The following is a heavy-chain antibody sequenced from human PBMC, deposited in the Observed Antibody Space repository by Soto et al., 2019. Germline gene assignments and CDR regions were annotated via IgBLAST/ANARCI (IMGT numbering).Heavy chain of an antibody. D-gene: IGHD5-12*01. Sequence: GGSLRLSCAASGFTFSSYGMQWVRQAPGKGLEWVAVIWYDGSNKYYADSVKGRFTISRDNSKNTLYLQMNSLRAEDTAVYYCAREEMATTNSYGKDVWGQGTTGTFSS. V-gene: IGHV3-33*01. J-gene: IGHJ6*02. CDR3: AREEMATTNSYGKDV. CDR2: IWYDGSNK. CDR1: GFTFSSYG.